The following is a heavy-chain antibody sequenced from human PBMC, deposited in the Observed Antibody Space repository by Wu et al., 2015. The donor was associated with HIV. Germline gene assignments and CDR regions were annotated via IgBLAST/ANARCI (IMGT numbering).Heavy chain of an antibody. V-gene: IGHV1-69*13. CDR1: GGTFSSYA. J-gene: IGHJ3*02. CDR2: IIPIFGTA. CDR3: ARVGRYYDSSGYWDAFDI. D-gene: IGHD3-22*01. Sequence: QVQLVQSGAEVKKPGSSVKVSCKASGGTFSSYAISWVRQAPGQGLEWMGRIIPIFGTANYAQKFQGRVTITADESTSTAYMELSSLRSEDTAVYYCARVGRYYDSSGYWDAFDIWGQGTMVTVSS.